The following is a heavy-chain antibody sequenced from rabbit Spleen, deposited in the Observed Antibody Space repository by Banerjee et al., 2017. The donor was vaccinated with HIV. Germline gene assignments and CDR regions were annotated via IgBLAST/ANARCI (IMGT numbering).Heavy chain of an antibody. Sequence: QSLEESGGDVVKPGASLTLTCTASGVSFSISSYMCWVRQAPGKGLEWIACIDAGNSGFTYPATWAKGRFAISKTSSTTVTLQLTRLTAADTATYFCARDAASSFSSYGMDLWGPGPLVTVS. D-gene: IGHD8-1*01. V-gene: IGHV1S40*01. CDR1: GVSFSISSY. J-gene: IGHJ6*01. CDR3: ARDAASSFSSYGMDL. CDR2: IDAGNSGFT.